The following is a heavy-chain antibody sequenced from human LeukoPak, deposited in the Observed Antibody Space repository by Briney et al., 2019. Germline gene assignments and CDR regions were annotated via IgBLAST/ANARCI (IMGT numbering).Heavy chain of an antibody. V-gene: IGHV1-69*13. CDR1: GGTFSSDA. CDR3: ARSLHPLQDLELLWFGELLSPFDY. J-gene: IGHJ4*02. CDR2: IIPIFGTA. D-gene: IGHD3-10*01. Sequence: GASVKVSCKASGGTFSSDAISWGRQAPGQGLEGMGGIIPIFGTANYAQKFQGRVTITADESTSTAYMELSSLRSEDTAVYYCARSLHPLQDLELLWFGELLSPFDYWGQGTLVTVSS.